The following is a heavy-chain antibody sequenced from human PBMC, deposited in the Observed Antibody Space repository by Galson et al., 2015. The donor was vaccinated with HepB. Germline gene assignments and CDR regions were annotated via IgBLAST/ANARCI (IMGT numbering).Heavy chain of an antibody. CDR2: ISHGGFNK. Sequence: SCAASGFTFSIYTMYWVRQPPGRGLEWVALISHGGFNKYYADSVKGRFTISRDNSKNTLYLQMNSLRTDDTAVYYCASHIYWGQGTLVTVSS. V-gene: IGHV3-30*04. CDR3: ASHIY. CDR1: GFTFSIYT. J-gene: IGHJ4*02.